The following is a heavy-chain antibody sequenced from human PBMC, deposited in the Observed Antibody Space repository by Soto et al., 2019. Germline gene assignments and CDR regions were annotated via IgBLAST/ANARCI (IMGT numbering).Heavy chain of an antibody. Sequence: SETLSLTCTVSGASVSSDTHYWAWVRQPLGKGLEWIGCVYYSGRTYYNPSLKSRVTISIDTSKNQFSVKLTSMTAADTAIYFWGTQQLEFRNWFDSWGQGTLLTVSS. J-gene: IGHJ5*01. D-gene: IGHD1-1*01. CDR3: GTQQLEFRNWFDS. CDR1: GASVSSDTHY. V-gene: IGHV4-39*01. CDR2: VYYSGRT.